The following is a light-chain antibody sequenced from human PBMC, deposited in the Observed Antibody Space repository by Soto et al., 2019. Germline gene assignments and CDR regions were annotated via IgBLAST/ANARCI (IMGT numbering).Light chain of an antibody. Sequence: DIQMTQSPSSLSASVGDRVTIACRASHDITSYLAWYQQKPGKVPKLLIYGASTLQSGVPSRFSGSGSGTHFTLTISSLQPEDVGTYSCQKYDSAPWTFGQGTKVEIK. V-gene: IGKV1-27*01. CDR3: QKYDSAPWT. CDR1: HDITSY. J-gene: IGKJ1*01. CDR2: GAS.